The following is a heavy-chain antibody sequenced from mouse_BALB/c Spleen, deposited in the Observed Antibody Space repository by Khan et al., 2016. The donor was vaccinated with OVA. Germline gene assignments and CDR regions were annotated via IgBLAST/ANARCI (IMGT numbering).Heavy chain of an antibody. Sequence: EVELVESGGGLVKPGGSLKLSCAASGFTFSNYAMSWVRQTPEKRLEWVASISSGGKTYYPDSVKGRFTISSDNARNILYLQMSSLRSEDTAMYYCARDDWFAYWGQGTLVTVSA. CDR3: ARDDWFAY. CDR1: GFTFSNYA. CDR2: ISSGGKT. J-gene: IGHJ3*01. V-gene: IGHV5-6-5*01.